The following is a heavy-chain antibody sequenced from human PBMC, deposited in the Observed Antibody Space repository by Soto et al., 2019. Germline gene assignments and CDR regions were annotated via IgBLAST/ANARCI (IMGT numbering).Heavy chain of an antibody. D-gene: IGHD2-21*02. J-gene: IGHJ3*02. Sequence: QVQLQESGPGLVKPSQTLSLTCTVSGGSISSGGYYWSWIRQHPGKGLERIGYIYYSGSTYYNPTLKSRVTISVDTYKNQFSRKLSSVTAADTAVYYCAREWEDCGGDCYDAFDIWGQGTMVTVSS. V-gene: IGHV4-31*03. CDR2: IYYSGST. CDR1: GGSISSGGYY. CDR3: AREWEDCGGDCYDAFDI.